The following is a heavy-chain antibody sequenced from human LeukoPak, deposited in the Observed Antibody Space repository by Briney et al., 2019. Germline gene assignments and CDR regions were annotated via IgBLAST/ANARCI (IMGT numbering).Heavy chain of an antibody. CDR3: AREKAEWSYLDY. V-gene: IGHV4-61*02. J-gene: IGHJ4*02. CDR2: IYTSGST. CDR1: GGSISSGSYY. Sequence: SETLSLTCTVSGGSISSGSYYWSWIRQPAGKGLEWIGRIYTSGSTNYNPSLKSRVTISVDTSKNQFSLKLSSVTAADTAVYYCAREKAEWSYLDYWGQGTLVTVSS. D-gene: IGHD3-3*01.